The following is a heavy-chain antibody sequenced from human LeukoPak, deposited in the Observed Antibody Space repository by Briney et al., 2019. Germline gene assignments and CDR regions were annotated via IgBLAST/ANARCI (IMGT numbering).Heavy chain of an antibody. CDR2: INHSGST. V-gene: IGHV4-34*01. D-gene: IGHD6-6*01. Sequence: SETLSLTYAVYGGSFSGYYWSWIRQPPGKGLEWIGEINHSGSTNYNPSLKSRVTISVDTSKNQFSLKLSSVTAADTAVYYCARVSFFRWAAARPSYYYYYMDVWGKGTTVTISS. J-gene: IGHJ6*03. CDR3: ARVSFFRWAAARPSYYYYYMDV. CDR1: GGSFSGYY.